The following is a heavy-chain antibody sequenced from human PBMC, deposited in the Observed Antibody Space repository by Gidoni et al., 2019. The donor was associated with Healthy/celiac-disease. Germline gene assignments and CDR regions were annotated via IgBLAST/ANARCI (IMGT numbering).Heavy chain of an antibody. V-gene: IGHV1-46*01. CDR1: GYTFTSYY. CDR3: ARVSMDYGGAFDY. J-gene: IGHJ4*02. Sequence: CKASGYTFTSYYMHWVRQAPGQGLEWMGIINPSGGSTSHAQKFQGRVTMTRDTSTSTVYMELSSLRSEDTAVYYCARVSMDYGGAFDYWGQGTLVTVSS. D-gene: IGHD4-17*01. CDR2: INPSGGST.